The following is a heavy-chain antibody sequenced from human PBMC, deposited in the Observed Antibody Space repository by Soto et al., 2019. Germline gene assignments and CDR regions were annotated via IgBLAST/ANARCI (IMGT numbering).Heavy chain of an antibody. J-gene: IGHJ6*02. CDR3: GREKEDEGSSSLRVYYGVDV. D-gene: IGHD6-6*01. CDR2: IYSRPNYI. Sequence: EVQLLQSGGGPVRSGGSLRLSCVASGFTLNNYRMTWVRQGPGKGLEWVASIYSRPNYIHYTESVKGRFIISRDNAKNSVYLQMNSLRVEYAAVYYCGREKEDEGSSSLRVYYGVDVWGQGTTVTVSS. V-gene: IGHV3-21*06. CDR1: GFTLNNYR.